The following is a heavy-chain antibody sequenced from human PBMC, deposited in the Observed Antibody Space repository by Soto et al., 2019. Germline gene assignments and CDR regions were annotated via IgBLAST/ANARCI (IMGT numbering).Heavy chain of an antibody. J-gene: IGHJ4*02. CDR1: GFTFSTYA. Sequence: QVQLVQSGGGAVQPGDSLRLSCAASGFTFSTYALHWVRQAPGKGLEWVAFISYTGGDQYYADSVKGRFTISRDNSKNTVSLQMTSLKAEGAAVYYCARDGLLYSSGVYYDSWGQGALVTVSS. V-gene: IGHV3-30*14. CDR2: ISYTGGDQ. CDR3: ARDGLLYSSGVYYDS. D-gene: IGHD6-19*01.